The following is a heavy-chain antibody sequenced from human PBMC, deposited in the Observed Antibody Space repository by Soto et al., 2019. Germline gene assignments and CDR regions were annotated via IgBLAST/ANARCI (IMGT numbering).Heavy chain of an antibody. J-gene: IGHJ6*02. CDR2: ISAYNGNT. Sequence: ASVKVSCKASGYTFTSYGISWVRQAPGQGLEWMGWISAYNGNTNYAQKLQGRVTMTTDTSTSTAYMELRSLRSDDTAVYYCARDPYSSSWLYYYYYGMHVCGPGTPVTVSS. V-gene: IGHV1-18*04. CDR1: GYTFTSYG. CDR3: ARDPYSSSWLYYYYYGMHV. D-gene: IGHD6-13*01.